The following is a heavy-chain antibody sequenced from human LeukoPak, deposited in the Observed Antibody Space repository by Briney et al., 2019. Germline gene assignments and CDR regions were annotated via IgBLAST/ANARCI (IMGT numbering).Heavy chain of an antibody. Sequence: GGSLRLSCAASGFTFRSYTMNWVRQAPGKGLEWVSSLSSGSNNIYYADSVKGRFTVSRDNAKNSLYLQMNSLRAEDTAVYYCASSLMGASSSVAYWGQGTLVTVSS. V-gene: IGHV3-21*01. CDR3: ASSLMGASSSVAY. CDR2: LSSGSNNI. CDR1: GFTFRSYT. D-gene: IGHD1-26*01. J-gene: IGHJ4*02.